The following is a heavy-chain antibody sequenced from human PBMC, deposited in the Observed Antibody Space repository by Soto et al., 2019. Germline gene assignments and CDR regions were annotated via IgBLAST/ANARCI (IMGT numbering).Heavy chain of an antibody. V-gene: IGHV3-48*02. Sequence: GGSLRLSCAASGFTFSSYSLNWVRQAPGKGLEWVSSISSSSTIYYADSVKGRFTISRDNAKNSLYLQMNSLRDEDTAVYYCARGHSTSPNWFDPWGQGTLVTVSS. CDR3: ARGHSTSPNWFDP. CDR1: GFTFSSYS. CDR2: ISSSSTI. D-gene: IGHD6-6*01. J-gene: IGHJ5*02.